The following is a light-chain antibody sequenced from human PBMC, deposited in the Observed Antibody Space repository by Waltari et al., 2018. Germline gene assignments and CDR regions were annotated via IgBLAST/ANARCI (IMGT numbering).Light chain of an antibody. Sequence: EIVLTQSPGTLSLSPGERATLSCRASQSVNNNYLAWYQQKPCQPPRLLIYGASTRATGIPDRFRGSGSGTDFTLTISRLEPEDFAVFYCQQYATSPEAFGGGTKVEIK. CDR1: QSVNNNY. CDR2: GAS. J-gene: IGKJ4*01. CDR3: QQYATSPEA. V-gene: IGKV3-20*01.